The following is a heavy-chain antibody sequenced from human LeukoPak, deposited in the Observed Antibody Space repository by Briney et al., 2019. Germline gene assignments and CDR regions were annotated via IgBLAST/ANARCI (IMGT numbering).Heavy chain of an antibody. CDR2: IYSGGST. CDR1: GFTFSSYW. CDR3: AREEGVAARRVYYYYGMDV. Sequence: QAGGSLRLSCAASGFTFSSYWMSWVRQAPGKGLEWVSVIYSGGSTYYADSVKGRFTISRDNSKNTLYLQMNSLRAEDTAVYYCAREEGVAARRVYYYYGMDVWGQGTTVTVSS. V-gene: IGHV3-53*01. D-gene: IGHD6-6*01. J-gene: IGHJ6*02.